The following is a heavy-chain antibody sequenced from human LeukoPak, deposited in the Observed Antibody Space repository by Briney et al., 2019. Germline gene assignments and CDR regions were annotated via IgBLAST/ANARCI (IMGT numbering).Heavy chain of an antibody. CDR3: AKDPYYYDSSGYVGAGYFDY. V-gene: IGHV3-53*01. Sequence: GSLRLSCSASGFTVSNNYMSWVRRAPGEGLEWVSVIYSGGSAYYADSVRGRFTISRDNSKNTLYLQMNSLRAEDTAVYYCAKDPYYYDSSGYVGAGYFDYWGQGTLVTVSS. J-gene: IGHJ4*02. CDR2: IYSGGSA. D-gene: IGHD3-22*01. CDR1: GFTVSNNY.